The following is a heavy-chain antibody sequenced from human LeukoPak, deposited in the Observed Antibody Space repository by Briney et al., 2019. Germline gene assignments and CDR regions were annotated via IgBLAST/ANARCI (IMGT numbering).Heavy chain of an antibody. J-gene: IGHJ4*02. V-gene: IGHV1-2*02. CDR2: INPNSGGT. D-gene: IGHD3-22*01. CDR1: GYTFTRYY. CDR3: ARVRGSGYYLWAWENYYFDY. Sequence: GASVKVSCKASGYTFTRYYMHWVRQAPGQGLEWMGWINPNSGGTNYAQKFQGRVTMTRDTSISTAYMELSRLRSDDTAVYYCARVRGSGYYLWAWENYYFDYWGQGTLVTVSS.